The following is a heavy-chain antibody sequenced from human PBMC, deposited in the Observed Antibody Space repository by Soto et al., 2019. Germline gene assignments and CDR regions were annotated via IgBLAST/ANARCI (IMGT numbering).Heavy chain of an antibody. Sequence: ASETLSLTCTVSGGSINDFYWSWIRQPPGKGLEWIGYIYYSGSTDYNPSLKGRVTISVDTSKNQFSLKLRCVTAADTAVYYCARVGGVAARTFDYWGQGTLVTVSS. J-gene: IGHJ4*02. V-gene: IGHV4-59*01. D-gene: IGHD6-6*01. CDR3: ARVGGVAARTFDY. CDR1: GGSINDFY. CDR2: IYYSGST.